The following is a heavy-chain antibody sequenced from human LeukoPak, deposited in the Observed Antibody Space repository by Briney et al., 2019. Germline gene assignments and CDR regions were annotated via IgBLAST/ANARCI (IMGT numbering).Heavy chain of an antibody. CDR3: ARRLVGATRAFDY. CDR1: GGSFSDYY. D-gene: IGHD1-26*01. V-gene: IGHV4-34*01. Sequence: SETLSLTCAVYGGSFSDYYWTWIRQPPGKGLEWIGEINHSGSTNYNPSLKSRVTISVDTSKKQFFLRLSSVTAADTAVYYCARRLVGATRAFDYWGQGTLVTVSS. J-gene: IGHJ4*02. CDR2: INHSGST.